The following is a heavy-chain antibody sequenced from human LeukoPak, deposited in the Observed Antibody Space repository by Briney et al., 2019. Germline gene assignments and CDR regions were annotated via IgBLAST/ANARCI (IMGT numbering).Heavy chain of an antibody. CDR2: ISGSGGST. Sequence: PGGSLRLSCAASGFTFSRYAMSWVRQAPGKGLECVSSISGSGGSTYFADSVKGRFTISRGNSRNTLYLQMHSLRAEDTAVYYCATHFDTMTPFDYWGKGTLVTVSA. V-gene: IGHV3-23*01. D-gene: IGHD3-22*01. J-gene: IGHJ4*02. CDR3: ATHFDTMTPFDY. CDR1: GFTFSRYA.